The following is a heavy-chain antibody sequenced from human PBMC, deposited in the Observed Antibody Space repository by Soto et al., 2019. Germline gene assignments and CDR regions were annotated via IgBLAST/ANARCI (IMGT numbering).Heavy chain of an antibody. CDR3: ERDRPNGFDY. V-gene: IGHV3-74*01. D-gene: IGHD2-8*01. Sequence: EVQLVESGGGLVQPGGSLRLACTASGYTFSSYWMHWVRQVPGEGPVWVSRLNTDGPSTSYADSGRGRFTISRDNAKNTPYLQMTSMRAEDTAVYRCERDRPNGFDYCGQGTLVTVSS. CDR1: GYTFSSYW. CDR2: LNTDGPST. J-gene: IGHJ4*02.